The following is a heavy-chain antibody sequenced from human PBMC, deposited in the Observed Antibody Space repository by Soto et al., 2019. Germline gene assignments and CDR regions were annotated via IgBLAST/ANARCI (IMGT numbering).Heavy chain of an antibody. CDR2: IIPIFGTA. D-gene: IGHD4-17*01. J-gene: IGHJ4*02. V-gene: IGHV1-69*01. CDR3: ASLGATTVTTSPFDY. CDR1: GGTFSSYA. Sequence: QVQLVQSGAEVKKPGSSVKVSCKASGGTFSSYAISWVRQAPGQGLEWMGGIIPIFGTANYAQKFQGRVTITADESTSTAYMELSSLSSEDTAVYYCASLGATTVTTSPFDYWGQGTLVTVSS.